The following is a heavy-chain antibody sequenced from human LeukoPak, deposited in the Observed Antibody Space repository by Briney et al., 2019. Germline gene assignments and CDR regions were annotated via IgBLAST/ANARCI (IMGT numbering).Heavy chain of an antibody. V-gene: IGHV4-61*01. CDR1: GGSVSSGSYY. Sequence: SETLSLTCTVSGGSVSSGSYYWSWIRQPPGKGLEWIGYIYYSGSTNYNPSLKSRVTISVDTSKNQFSLKLSSVTAADTAVYYRARGGRSGWYWTPFDYWGQGTLVTVSS. CDR3: ARGGRSGWYWTPFDY. CDR2: IYYSGST. D-gene: IGHD6-19*01. J-gene: IGHJ4*02.